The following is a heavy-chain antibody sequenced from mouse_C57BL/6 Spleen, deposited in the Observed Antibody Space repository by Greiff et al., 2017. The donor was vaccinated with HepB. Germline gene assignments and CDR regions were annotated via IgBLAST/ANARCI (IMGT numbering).Heavy chain of an antibody. CDR3: AKHDYEGYAMDY. CDR1: GFSLTSYG. D-gene: IGHD2-4*01. V-gene: IGHV2-5*01. CDR2: IWRGGST. J-gene: IGHJ4*01. Sequence: VQLVESGPGLVQPSQSLSITCTVSGFSLTSYGVHWVRQSPGKGLEWLGVIWRGGSTDYNAACMSRLSITKDNSKSQVFFKMNSLQADDTAIYYCAKHDYEGYAMDYWGQGTSVTVSS.